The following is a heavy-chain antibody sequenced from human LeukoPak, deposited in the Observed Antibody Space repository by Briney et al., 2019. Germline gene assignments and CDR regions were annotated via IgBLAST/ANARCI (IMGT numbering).Heavy chain of an antibody. D-gene: IGHD6-13*01. CDR3: ARVDQYSSSWYFDY. Sequence: AGSLSLSCAASGFTFSSYSMNWVRQAPGKGLEWVSSISSIISYIYYADSLKGRFTISRDNAKNSLYLQMSSLRAEDTAVYYCARVDQYSSSWYFDYWGQGTLVTVSS. CDR2: ISSIISYI. V-gene: IGHV3-21*01. J-gene: IGHJ4*02. CDR1: GFTFSSYS.